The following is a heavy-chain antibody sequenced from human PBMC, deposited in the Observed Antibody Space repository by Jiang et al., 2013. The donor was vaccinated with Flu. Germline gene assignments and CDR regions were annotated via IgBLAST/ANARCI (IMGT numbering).Heavy chain of an antibody. V-gene: IGHV1-69*01. CDR3: ARDDRGGSNYYYYMDV. D-gene: IGHD3-10*01. Sequence: IFGTANYAQKFQGRVTITADESTSTAYMELSSLRSEDTAVYYCARDDRGGSNYYYYMDVWGKGTTVTVSS. CDR2: IFGTA. J-gene: IGHJ6*03.